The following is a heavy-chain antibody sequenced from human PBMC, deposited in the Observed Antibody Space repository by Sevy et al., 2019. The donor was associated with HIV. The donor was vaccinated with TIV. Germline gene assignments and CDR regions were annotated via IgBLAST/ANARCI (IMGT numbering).Heavy chain of an antibody. CDR1: GFTFTNTW. Sequence: GGSLRLSCAASGFTFTNTWMSWVRQAPGKGLEWVGRIKSKTDGGTGDYAAPVKGRFSISRDDSKNTLYLQMNSLKTEDTAVYYCTTGDPYNRYSYIRSYFFDYWGQGTLVTDSS. CDR3: TTGDPYNRYSYIRSYFFDY. D-gene: IGHD3-9*01. V-gene: IGHV3-15*01. CDR2: IKSKTDGGTG. J-gene: IGHJ4*02.